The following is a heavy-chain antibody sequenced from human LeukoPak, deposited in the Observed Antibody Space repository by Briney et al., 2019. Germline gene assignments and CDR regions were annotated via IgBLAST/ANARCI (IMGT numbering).Heavy chain of an antibody. Sequence: ASVKVSCKVSGYTLTELSMQWVRQAPGKGLEWMGGFDPEDGETIYAQKFQGRVTMTEDTSTDTAYMELSSLRSEDTAVYYCASAIYYYDSTSTYYYYYMDVWGKGTTVTVSS. CDR2: FDPEDGET. CDR3: ASAIYYYDSTSTYYYYYMDV. CDR1: GYTLTELS. V-gene: IGHV1-24*01. J-gene: IGHJ6*03. D-gene: IGHD3-22*01.